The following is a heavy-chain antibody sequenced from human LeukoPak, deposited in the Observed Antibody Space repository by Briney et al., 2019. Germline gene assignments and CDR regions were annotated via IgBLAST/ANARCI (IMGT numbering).Heavy chain of an antibody. D-gene: IGHD3-22*01. CDR3: ATPSITMIVGAFFDY. CDR1: GYSLTELS. V-gene: IGHV1-24*01. Sequence: GASVKVSCKVSGYSLTELSMHWVRQAPGKGLEWMGGFDPEDGETIYAQKFQGRVTMTEDTSTDTAYMELSSLRSEDTAVYYCATPSITMIVGAFFDYWGQGTLVTVSS. J-gene: IGHJ4*02. CDR2: FDPEDGET.